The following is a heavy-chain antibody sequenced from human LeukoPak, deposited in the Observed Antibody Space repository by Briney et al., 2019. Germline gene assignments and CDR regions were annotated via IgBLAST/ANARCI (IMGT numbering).Heavy chain of an antibody. D-gene: IGHD3-10*01. CDR1: GFTFSSYS. CDR2: ISSSSSTT. CDR3: AGGFAMVRGLFDY. Sequence: GGSLRLSCAASGFTFSSYSMNWVRQAPGKGLEWVSYISSSSSTTYYADSVKGRFTISRDNSKNTLYLQMNSLRAEDTAVYYCAGGFAMVRGLFDYWGQGTPVTVSS. J-gene: IGHJ4*02. V-gene: IGHV3-48*01.